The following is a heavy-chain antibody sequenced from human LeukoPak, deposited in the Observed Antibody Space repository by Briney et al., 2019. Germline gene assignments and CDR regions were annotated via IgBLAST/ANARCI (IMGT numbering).Heavy chain of an antibody. J-gene: IGHJ4*02. CDR1: GYTFTSNY. Sequence: ASVKVSCKASGYTFTSNYIHWVRQAPGQGLEWMGLVNPSGGGTTYAQMFQGRVTMTRDTSTSTVYLELSSLRSEDTAVYYCAKGGVAGTFDYWGQGTQVTVSS. CDR3: AKGGVAGTFDY. D-gene: IGHD6-19*01. CDR2: VNPSGGGT. V-gene: IGHV1-46*01.